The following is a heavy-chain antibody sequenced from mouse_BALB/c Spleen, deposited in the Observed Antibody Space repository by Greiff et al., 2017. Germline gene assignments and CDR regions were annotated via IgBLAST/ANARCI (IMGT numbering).Heavy chain of an antibody. J-gene: IGHJ3*01. CDR3: NFNSWFAY. V-gene: IGHV14-4*02. CDR2: IDPENGDT. Sequence: VQLQQSGAELVRSGASVKLSCTASGFNIKDYYMHWVKQRPEQGLECIGWIDPENGDTEYAPKFQGKATMTADTSSNTAYLQLSSLTSEDTAVYHCNFNSWFAYWGQGTLVTVSA. CDR1: GFNIKDYY.